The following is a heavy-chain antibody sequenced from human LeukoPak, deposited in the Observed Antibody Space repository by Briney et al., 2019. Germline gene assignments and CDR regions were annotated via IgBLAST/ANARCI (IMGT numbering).Heavy chain of an antibody. V-gene: IGHV3-30*04. CDR3: ARDPGYDSSGYWGY. Sequence: GGSLRLSCAASGFTFSRYAMHWVRQAPGKGLEWVAVISRDGENQNYADSVKGRLTISRDNSKNTLSLQMNSLRADDTAVYYCARDPGYDSSGYWGYWGQGTLVTVSS. J-gene: IGHJ4*02. CDR2: ISRDGENQ. CDR1: GFTFSRYA. D-gene: IGHD3-22*01.